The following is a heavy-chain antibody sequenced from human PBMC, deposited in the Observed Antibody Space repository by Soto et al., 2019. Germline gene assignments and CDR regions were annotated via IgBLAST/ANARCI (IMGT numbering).Heavy chain of an antibody. Sequence: ETLSLTCAVYGGSFSGYFWNWIRQTPGKGLEWIGKVNHNGRNNYNPSLKSRVTISLDMSKNQISLKLTSVTAADTAVYYCARGGSSDWQVAFDFWGQGTMVTVSS. CDR1: GGSFSGYF. D-gene: IGHD6-19*01. V-gene: IGHV4-34*01. CDR2: VNHNGRN. CDR3: ARGGSSDWQVAFDF. J-gene: IGHJ3*01.